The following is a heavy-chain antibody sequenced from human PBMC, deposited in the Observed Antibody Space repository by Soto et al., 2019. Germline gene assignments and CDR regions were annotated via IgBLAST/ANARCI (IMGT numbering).Heavy chain of an antibody. D-gene: IGHD6-6*01. J-gene: IGHJ4*02. CDR3: AKDGPRIAALDY. V-gene: IGHV3-30*18. Sequence: GGSLRLSCAASGFTFSSYGMHWVRQAPGKGLEWVAVISYDGSNKYYADSVKGRFTISRDNSKNTLYLQMNSLRAEDTAVYYCAKDGPRIAALDYWGQGTLVTVSS. CDR1: GFTFSSYG. CDR2: ISYDGSNK.